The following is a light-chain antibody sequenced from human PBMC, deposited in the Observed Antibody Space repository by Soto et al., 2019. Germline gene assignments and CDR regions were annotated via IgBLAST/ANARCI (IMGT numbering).Light chain of an antibody. CDR1: QSIGKY. V-gene: IGKV1-39*01. CDR3: QQTYNTPLT. CDR2: AAS. Sequence: FQMTRSNSSLSAYVGDRVTVTCRASQSIGKYLSWFQQTPGNAPKLLIYAASGLQSGVPSRFSGSGSGTDFTLTINSLQREDFATYYCQQTYNTPLTFGGGTKVDI. J-gene: IGKJ4*01.